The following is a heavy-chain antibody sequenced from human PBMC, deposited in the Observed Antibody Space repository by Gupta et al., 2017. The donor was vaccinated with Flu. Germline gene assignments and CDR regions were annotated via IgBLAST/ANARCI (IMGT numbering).Heavy chain of an antibody. CDR1: GFIFENYA. V-gene: IGHV3-9*01. CDR2: ISHNGASK. CDR3: AKDLSLSGLGLDH. J-gene: IGHJ4*02. Sequence: EVQLEQLGGGVVQPGGSLRLSCAASGFIFENYAMHWVRQAPGKGLEWVSTISHNGASKSYVDSVRGRFTVSRDNAEKSLHLQMSDLRPDDAALYYCAKDLSLSGLGLDHWGQGVQVSVSS. D-gene: IGHD2-21*01.